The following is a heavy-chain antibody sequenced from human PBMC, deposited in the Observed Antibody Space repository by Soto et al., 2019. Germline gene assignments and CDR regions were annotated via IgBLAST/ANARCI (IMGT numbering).Heavy chain of an antibody. CDR1: GFTFSIYA. CDR2: ISGSGSST. D-gene: IGHD1-1*01. Sequence: PGGSLSLSCAASGFTFSIYAMSWVRQAPGKGLEWVSAISGSGSSTYYADSVKGRFTISRDNSKNTLYLQMNSLRAEDTALYYCARDLGYNSYYFDYWGQGALVTVSS. J-gene: IGHJ4*02. V-gene: IGHV3-23*01. CDR3: ARDLGYNSYYFDY.